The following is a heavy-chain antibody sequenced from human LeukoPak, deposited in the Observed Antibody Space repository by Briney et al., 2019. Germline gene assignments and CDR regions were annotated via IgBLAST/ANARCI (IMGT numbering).Heavy chain of an antibody. CDR2: ISSSGSTI. CDR3: ARVHGSWYPYYFDY. V-gene: IGHV3-48*03. D-gene: IGHD6-13*01. Sequence: GGSLRLSCAASGFTFSSYEMNWVRQAPGKGLEWVSYISSSGSTIYYADSVKGRFTISRDNAKNSLYLQMNSLRAEDTAVYYCARVHGSWYPYYFDYWGQGTLVTVSS. J-gene: IGHJ4*02. CDR1: GFTFSSYE.